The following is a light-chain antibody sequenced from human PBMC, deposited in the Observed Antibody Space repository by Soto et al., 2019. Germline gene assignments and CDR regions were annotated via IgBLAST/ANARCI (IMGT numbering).Light chain of an antibody. V-gene: IGKV3-20*01. CDR1: QSVSSSY. CDR2: GAS. Sequence: EIVLTQSPGTLSLSPGERATLSCRASQSVSSSYLAWYQQKPGQAPRLLIYGASSRATGIPDRFSGSGSETDFTLTISSLEPEVFAVYYCQQYASSPRTFGQGTPVEIK. CDR3: QQYASSPRT. J-gene: IGKJ1*01.